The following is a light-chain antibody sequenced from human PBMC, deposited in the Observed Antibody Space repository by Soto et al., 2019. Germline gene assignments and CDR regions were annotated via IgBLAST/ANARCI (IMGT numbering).Light chain of an antibody. J-gene: IGLJ2*01. CDR3: SSYAGSNNLV. CDR2: EVN. Sequence: QSALTQPPSASGSPGQSVTISCTGTSSDVGAYNYVSWYQQHPGKAPKLMIYEVNKRPSGVPDRFSGYKSGNTASLTVSGLQAEDEADYYCSSYAGSNNLVFGGGTKLTVL. CDR1: SSDVGAYNY. V-gene: IGLV2-8*01.